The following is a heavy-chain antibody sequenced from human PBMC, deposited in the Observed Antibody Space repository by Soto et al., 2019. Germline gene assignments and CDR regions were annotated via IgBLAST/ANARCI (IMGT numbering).Heavy chain of an antibody. Sequence: SVKVSCKASGFTFTSSAVQWVRQARGQRLEWIGWIVVGSGNTNYAQKFQERVTITRDMSTSTAYMELSSLRSGDTAVYYCAAGVLRGWFDPWGQGTLVTVSS. V-gene: IGHV1-58*01. CDR1: GFTFTSSA. D-gene: IGHD3-10*01. J-gene: IGHJ5*02. CDR3: AAGVLRGWFDP. CDR2: IVVGSGNT.